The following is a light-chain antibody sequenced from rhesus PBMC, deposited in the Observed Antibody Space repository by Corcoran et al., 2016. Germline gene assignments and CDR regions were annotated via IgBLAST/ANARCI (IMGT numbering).Light chain of an antibody. CDR2: EIS. Sequence: DIVMTQTPLSLPVSPGEPASISCRSSQSLLHSSGKTFLYWYLQKPGQSTQLLIHEISNRASGVPDRFSGSGSGTDFTLKISRVEAEDVGVYYCIQGIQFPVTFRGGTKVEIK. CDR3: IQGIQFPVT. V-gene: IGKV2-90*01. CDR1: QSLLHSSGKTF. J-gene: IGKJ4*01.